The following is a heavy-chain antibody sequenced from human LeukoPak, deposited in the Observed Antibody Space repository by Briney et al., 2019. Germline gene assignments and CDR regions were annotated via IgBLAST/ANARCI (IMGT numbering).Heavy chain of an antibody. Sequence: GGSLRLSCAASGFTFRSYAMHWVRQAPGKGLEWVSGISWNSGSIGYADSVKGRFTISRDNAKNSLYLQMNSLRAEDTALYYCAKDGGCSSTSCLINWFDPWGQGTLVTVSS. J-gene: IGHJ5*02. V-gene: IGHV3-9*01. D-gene: IGHD2-2*01. CDR2: ISWNSGSI. CDR3: AKDGGCSSTSCLINWFDP. CDR1: GFTFRSYA.